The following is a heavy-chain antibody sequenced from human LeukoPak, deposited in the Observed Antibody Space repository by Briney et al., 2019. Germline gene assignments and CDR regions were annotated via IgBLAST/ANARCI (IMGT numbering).Heavy chain of an antibody. D-gene: IGHD2-15*01. V-gene: IGHV5-51*01. CDR1: GHDFSDYW. CDR3: AGHGQSGCNDVGCYRSFLYYGMDV. CDR2: IFPDDSNT. J-gene: IGHJ6*02. Sequence: GESLQISCRGSGHDFSDYWIGWVRQMPGKGLEWMGIIFPDDSNTIYGPSFQGQVTISVDRSISTAYLQWSSLKASDTAMYYCAGHGQSGCNDVGCYRSFLYYGMDVWGQGTAVTVSS.